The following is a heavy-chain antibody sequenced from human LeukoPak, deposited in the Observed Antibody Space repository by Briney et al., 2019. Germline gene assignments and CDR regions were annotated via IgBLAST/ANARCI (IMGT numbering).Heavy chain of an antibody. CDR2: INHSGST. CDR3: ARAAHSTDMDV. CDR1: GGSFSGYY. V-gene: IGHV4-34*01. D-gene: IGHD6-13*01. J-gene: IGHJ6*02. Sequence: PSETLSLTCAVCGGSFSGYYWSWIRQPPGKGLEWIGEINHSGSTNYNPSLKSRVTISVDTSKNQFSLKLSSVTAADTAVYYCARAAHSTDMDVWGQGTTVTVSS.